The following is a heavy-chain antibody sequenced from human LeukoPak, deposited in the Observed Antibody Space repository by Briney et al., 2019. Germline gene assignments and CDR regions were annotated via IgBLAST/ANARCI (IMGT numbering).Heavy chain of an antibody. CDR3: ARHFAYSSSSYFDY. J-gene: IGHJ4*02. D-gene: IGHD6-6*01. CDR1: GGSISNGGYS. CDR2: VYYTGST. Sequence: SQTLSLTCAVSGGSISNGGYSWSWIRQPPGKGLEWIGYVYYTGSTNYNPSLKSRVTMFEDKSKNQFSLRLYSVTVADTAVYYCARHFAYSSSSYFDYWGQGSLVTVSS. V-gene: IGHV4-30-2*03.